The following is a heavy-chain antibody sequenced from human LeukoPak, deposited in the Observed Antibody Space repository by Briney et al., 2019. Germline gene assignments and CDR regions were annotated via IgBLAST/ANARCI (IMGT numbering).Heavy chain of an antibody. CDR3: ARGPTVTGLFETDH. CDR1: GGSISSYY. J-gene: IGHJ5*02. V-gene: IGHV4-4*07. CDR2: IYTSGST. D-gene: IGHD4-17*01. Sequence: SETLSLTCTVSGGSISSYYWSWIRQPAGKGLEWIGRIYTSGSTNYNPSLKSRVTISVATSKNQFSLKLTSVTAADTAVYYCARGPTVTGLFETDHWGQGTLVTVSS.